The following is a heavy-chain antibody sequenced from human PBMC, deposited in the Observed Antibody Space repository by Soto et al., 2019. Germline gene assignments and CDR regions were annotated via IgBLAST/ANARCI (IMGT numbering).Heavy chain of an antibody. V-gene: IGHV1-69*01. CDR2: IIPFFGTS. Sequence: QVQLVQSGAEVKKPGSSVKVSCEASGGTFSSYPINWVRQAPGQGLEWMGGIIPFFGTSNYAQKFQGRVTITADESTSTAYMELRSLRSKDTAVYYCARVGHITNYGMAVWGQGTTVTVSS. CDR3: ARVGHITNYGMAV. J-gene: IGHJ6*02. D-gene: IGHD1-26*01. CDR1: GGTFSSYP.